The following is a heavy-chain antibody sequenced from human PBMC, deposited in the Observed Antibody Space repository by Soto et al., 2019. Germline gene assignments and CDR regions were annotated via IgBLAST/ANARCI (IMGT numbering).Heavy chain of an antibody. CDR1: GGSISSSSYY. D-gene: IGHD3-9*01. CDR2: IYYSGST. Sequence: KPSETLSLTCTVSGGSISSSSYYWGWIRQPPGKGLEWIGSIYYSGSTYYNPPLKSRVTISVDTSKNQFSLKLSSVTAADTAVYYCARHFSPSRYFDWLSNTNWFDPWGQGTLVTVSS. V-gene: IGHV4-39*01. CDR3: ARHFSPSRYFDWLSNTNWFDP. J-gene: IGHJ5*02.